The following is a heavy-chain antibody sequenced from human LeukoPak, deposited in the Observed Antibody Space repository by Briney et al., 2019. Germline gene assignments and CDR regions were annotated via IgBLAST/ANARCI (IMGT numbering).Heavy chain of an antibody. CDR1: GFTFSSYS. V-gene: IGHV3-48*01. D-gene: IGHD4-17*01. CDR3: ARDWTVTMDY. J-gene: IGHJ4*02. Sequence: GGSLRLSCAASGFTFSSYSMNWVRQAPGKGLEWVSYISSSSSTIHYADSAEGRFTISRDNAKNSLYLQMNSLRAEDMAVYYCARDWTVTMDYWGQGTLVTVSS. CDR2: ISSSSSTI.